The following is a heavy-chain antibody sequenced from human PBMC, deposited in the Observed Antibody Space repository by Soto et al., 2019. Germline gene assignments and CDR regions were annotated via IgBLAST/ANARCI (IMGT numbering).Heavy chain of an antibody. Sequence: ASVKVSCKASGITFRRTAVQWMRQARGQRLEWIGRVVHGTGKTTYALTVHKRITTNIYMSENAADIEPSGLGTEKTAIYHCATDVNGDDFSINYSYYYWYLDAWGQGXTVTVYS. D-gene: IGHD3-22*01. J-gene: IGHJ6*02. V-gene: IGHV1-58*01. CDR1: GITFRRTA. CDR3: ATDVNGDDFSINYSYYYWYLDA. CDR2: VVHGTGKT.